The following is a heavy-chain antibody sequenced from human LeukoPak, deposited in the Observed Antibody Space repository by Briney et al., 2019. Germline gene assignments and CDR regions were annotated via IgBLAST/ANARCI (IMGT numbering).Heavy chain of an antibody. CDR2: IYYSGST. J-gene: IGHJ3*02. Sequence: SQTLSLTCTVSGGSISSGGYYWSWIRQHPGKGLEWIGYIYYSGSTYYNPSLKSRVTISVGTSKNQFSLKLSSVTAADTAVYYCARSIVVVGSAFDIWGQGTMVTVSS. CDR3: ARSIVVVGSAFDI. CDR1: GGSISSGGYY. D-gene: IGHD2-15*01. V-gene: IGHV4-31*03.